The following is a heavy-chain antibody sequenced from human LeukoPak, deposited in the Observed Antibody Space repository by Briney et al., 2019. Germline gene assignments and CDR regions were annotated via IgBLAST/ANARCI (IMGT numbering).Heavy chain of an antibody. V-gene: IGHV4-39*01. D-gene: IGHD6-13*01. Sequence: SETLSLTCTVSGGSISSSSYYWGWIRQPPGNGLEWIGSIYYSGSTYYNPSLKSRLTISVDTSKNQFSLNLWSVTAADTAVYYCARGIATSGQYYFDYWGQGALVTVSS. CDR1: GGSISSSSYY. CDR3: ARGIATSGQYYFDY. J-gene: IGHJ4*02. CDR2: IYYSGST.